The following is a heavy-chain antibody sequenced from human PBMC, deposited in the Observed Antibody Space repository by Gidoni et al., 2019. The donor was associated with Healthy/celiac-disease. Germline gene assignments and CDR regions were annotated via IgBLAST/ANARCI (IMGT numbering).Heavy chain of an antibody. CDR1: GYTRTELS. CDR3: AAYYYDSSGYAFDI. CDR2: FDPGHGEP. J-gene: IGHJ3*02. V-gene: IGHV1-24*01. D-gene: IGHD3-22*01. Sequence: QLQLVQSGAEEKKPGASVKVSCKVSGYTRTELSMHWVRPAPGKGLEWMGGFDPGHGEPIYAPKFPGSVTMTDDTSTDTAYMALSSLRSEDTAVYYCAAYYYDSSGYAFDIWGQGTMVTFSS.